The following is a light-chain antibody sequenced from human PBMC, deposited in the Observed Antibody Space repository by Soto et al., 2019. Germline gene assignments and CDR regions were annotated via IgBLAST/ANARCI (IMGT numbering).Light chain of an antibody. CDR2: AAS. V-gene: IGKV1-8*01. CDR3: QKYYSFWT. Sequence: AIRMTQSPSSFSASTGDRVTITCRASQGISSYLAWYQQKPGKAPRLLIYAASTLQSGVPSRFSGSGSGTDFTLTISCLQSEDFATYYCQKYYSFWTFGQGTKVDIK. J-gene: IGKJ1*01. CDR1: QGISSY.